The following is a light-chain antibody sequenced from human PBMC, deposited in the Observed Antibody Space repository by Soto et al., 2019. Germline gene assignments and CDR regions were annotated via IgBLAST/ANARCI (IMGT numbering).Light chain of an antibody. J-gene: IGKJ1*01. CDR1: QSFSSN. Sequence: EIVMTQSPATLSVFPGERATLSCRASQSFSSNLAWYQLRPGQAPRLLIYGASTRATGIPGRFTGSGSETEFTLTISSLQSEDVAVYYCQQYSDWPRTFGQGTKVEIK. V-gene: IGKV3-15*01. CDR2: GAS. CDR3: QQYSDWPRT.